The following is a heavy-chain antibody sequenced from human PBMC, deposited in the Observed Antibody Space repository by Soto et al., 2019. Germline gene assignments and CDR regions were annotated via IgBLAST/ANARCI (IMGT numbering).Heavy chain of an antibody. V-gene: IGHV2-5*02. CDR1: GFSLTTSGVA. Sequence: QITLKESGPTLVKPTQTLTLTCTFSGFSLTTSGVAVGWIRQPPGKALDWLAPIYWDDDKRYSPSLKSRLTISQETSKNLVVLTTTNMEPADPATYFCAHRTTTVAWWFDPWGQGTLVTVSS. D-gene: IGHD4-17*01. CDR3: AHRTTTVAWWFDP. J-gene: IGHJ5*02. CDR2: IYWDDDK.